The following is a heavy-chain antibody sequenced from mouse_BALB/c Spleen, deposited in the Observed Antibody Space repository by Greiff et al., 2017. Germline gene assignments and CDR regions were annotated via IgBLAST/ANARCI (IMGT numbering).Heavy chain of an antibody. D-gene: IGHD2-10*02. CDR2: ISNGGGST. J-gene: IGHJ4*01. Sequence: EVMLVESGGGLVQPGGSLKLSCAASGFTFSSYTMSWVRQTPEKRLEWVAYISNGGGSTYYPDTVKGRFTISRDNAKNTLYLQMSSLKSEDTAMYYCARSYGNYLYAMDYWGQGTSVTVSS. V-gene: IGHV5-12-2*01. CDR1: GFTFSSYT. CDR3: ARSYGNYLYAMDY.